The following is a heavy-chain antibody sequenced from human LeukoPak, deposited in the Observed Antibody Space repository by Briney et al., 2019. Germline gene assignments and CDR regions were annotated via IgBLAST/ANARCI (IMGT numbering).Heavy chain of an antibody. J-gene: IGHJ6*02. CDR3: ARATRSLAGAVYYYYGMDV. V-gene: IGHV3-74*01. CDR1: GFTFSSYW. CDR2: INSDGSST. Sequence: GGSLRLSCAASGFTFSSYWMHWVRHAPGKGLVWVSRINSDGSSTSYADSVKGRFTISRDNAKNTLYLQMNSLRAEDTAVYYCARATRSLAGAVYYYYGMDVWGQGTTVTVSS. D-gene: IGHD3-10*01.